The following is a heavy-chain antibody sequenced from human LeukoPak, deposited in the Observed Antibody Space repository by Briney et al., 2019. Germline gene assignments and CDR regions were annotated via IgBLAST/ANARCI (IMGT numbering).Heavy chain of an antibody. CDR2: IYPGDSNV. D-gene: IGHD4-11*01. CDR1: GYIFTNYW. V-gene: IGHV5-51*01. Sequence: GESLQISCKGSGYIFTNYWIGWVRQMPGKGLEWMGIIYPGDSNVRYSPSFQGQVTISADKSISTAYLQWSSLKASDTAMYYCARHVTTTAVSWFDPWGQGTLVTVSS. CDR3: ARHVTTTAVSWFDP. J-gene: IGHJ5*02.